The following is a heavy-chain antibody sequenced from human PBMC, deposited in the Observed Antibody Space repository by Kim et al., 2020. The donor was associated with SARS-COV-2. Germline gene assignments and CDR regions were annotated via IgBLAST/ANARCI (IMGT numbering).Heavy chain of an antibody. D-gene: IGHD6-19*01. CDR3: ARVWSVAGTGFGALDI. CDR2: IYYTGST. CDR1: GGSISSYY. Sequence: SETLSLTCTVSGGSISSYYWSWIRQPPGKGLEWIGYIYYTGSTKYNPSLQSRVAISVDTSKNQFSLKLTSVTAADTAVYYCARVWSVAGTGFGALDIWGQGTMVTVSS. V-gene: IGHV4-59*01. J-gene: IGHJ3*02.